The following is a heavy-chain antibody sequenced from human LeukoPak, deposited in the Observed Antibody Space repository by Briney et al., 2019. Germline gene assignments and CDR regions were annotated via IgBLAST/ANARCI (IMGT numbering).Heavy chain of an antibody. CDR3: ASEPYDFWSGYFLSPSI. D-gene: IGHD3-3*01. CDR2: IYYSGST. Sequence: RSSETLSLTCTVSGGSISSYYWSWIRQPPGKGLEWIGYIYYSGSTNYNPSLKSRVTISVDPSKNQFSLKLSSVTAADTAVYYCASEPYDFWSGYFLSPSIWGKGTTVTVSS. CDR1: GGSISSYY. J-gene: IGHJ6*04. V-gene: IGHV4-59*08.